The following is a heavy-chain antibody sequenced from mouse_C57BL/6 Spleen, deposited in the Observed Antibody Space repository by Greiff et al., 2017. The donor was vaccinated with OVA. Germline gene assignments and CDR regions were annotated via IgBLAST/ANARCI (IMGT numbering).Heavy chain of an antibody. Sequence: VQLQESDAELVKPGASVKISCKVSGYTFTDHTIHWMKQRPEQGLEWIGYIYPRDGSTKYNEKFKGKATLTADKSSSTAYMQLNSLTSEDSAVYFCARVGYDTLYYYAMDYWGQGTSVTVSS. J-gene: IGHJ4*01. CDR1: GYTFTDHT. CDR2: IYPRDGST. D-gene: IGHD2-2*01. V-gene: IGHV1-78*01. CDR3: ARVGYDTLYYYAMDY.